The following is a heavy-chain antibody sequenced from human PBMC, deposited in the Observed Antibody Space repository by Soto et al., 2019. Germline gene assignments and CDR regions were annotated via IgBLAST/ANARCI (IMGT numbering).Heavy chain of an antibody. D-gene: IGHD2-15*01. Sequence: QVQLVQSGAEVKKPGASVKVSSKASGYTFTWYKVHWVRQAPGHGLEWMGIINPGSGSTSCAQKSQGRVTMTRDTSAYTVYMELSSLTSDDTAVYYCARRRCTGGSCYVDYWGQGTLVTVSS. CDR1: GYTFTWYK. J-gene: IGHJ4*02. V-gene: IGHV1-46*04. CDR2: INPGSGST. CDR3: ARRRCTGGSCYVDY.